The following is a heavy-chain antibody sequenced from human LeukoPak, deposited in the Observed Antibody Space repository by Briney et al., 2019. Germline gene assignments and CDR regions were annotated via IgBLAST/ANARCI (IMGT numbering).Heavy chain of an antibody. Sequence: SVKVSCKASGGTFSSYAISWVRQAPGQGLEWMGRITPILGIANYAQKFQGRVTITADKSTSTAYMELSSLRSEDTAVYYCARVRIAAAGTISSYFDYWGQGTLVTVSS. V-gene: IGHV1-69*04. CDR1: GGTFSSYA. D-gene: IGHD6-13*01. CDR2: ITPILGIA. CDR3: ARVRIAAAGTISSYFDY. J-gene: IGHJ4*02.